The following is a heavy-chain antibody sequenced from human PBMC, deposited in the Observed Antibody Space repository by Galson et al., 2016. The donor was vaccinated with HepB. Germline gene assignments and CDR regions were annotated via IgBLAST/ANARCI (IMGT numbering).Heavy chain of an antibody. D-gene: IGHD3-10*01. J-gene: IGHJ4*02. CDR3: ARSAMTRGAPLGYFDY. CDR1: GFLFSDYY. Sequence: SLRLSCAASGFLFSDYYMNWLRQAPGKGLEWVSYTPGSGSYEYYADSVRGRFAISRDNARNAVFLQMNSLRAEDTAVSYCARSAMTRGAPLGYFDYWGQGILVTVSS. CDR2: TPGSGSYE. V-gene: IGHV3-11*04.